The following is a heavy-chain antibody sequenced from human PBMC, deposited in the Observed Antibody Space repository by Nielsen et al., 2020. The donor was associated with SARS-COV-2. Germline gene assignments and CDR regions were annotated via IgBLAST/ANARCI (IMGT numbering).Heavy chain of an antibody. CDR3: ARLGAVAPRYWFDP. CDR2: IYPGDSDT. V-gene: IGHV5-51*01. CDR1: GYTFTTYW. D-gene: IGHD4/OR15-4a*01. J-gene: IGHJ5*02. Sequence: AESLKISCKTSGYTFTTYWIGWVRQMPGKGLEWMGIIYPGDSDTRYSPSFQGQVTISADKSISTAYLQWSSLKASDTAMYYCARLGAVAPRYWFDPWGQGTLVTVSS.